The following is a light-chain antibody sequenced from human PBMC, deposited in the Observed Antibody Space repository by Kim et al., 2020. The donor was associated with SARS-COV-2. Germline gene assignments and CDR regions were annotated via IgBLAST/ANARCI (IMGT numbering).Light chain of an antibody. V-gene: IGKV3-20*01. CDR3: QQYGSSALT. CDR2: GAS. J-gene: IGKJ4*01. CDR1: QSVSSSY. Sequence: FPSERASLTSRTSQSVSSSYLAWYQQKPGQAPRLLIYGASSRATGIPDRFSGSGSGTDFTLTISRLEPEDFAVYYCQQYGSSALTFGRGTKVDIK.